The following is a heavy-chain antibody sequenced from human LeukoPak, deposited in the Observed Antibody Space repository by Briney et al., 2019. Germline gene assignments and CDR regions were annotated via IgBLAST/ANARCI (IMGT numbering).Heavy chain of an antibody. J-gene: IGHJ4*02. V-gene: IGHV3-7*01. CDR3: RGLDY. D-gene: IGHD3-16*01. CDR1: GFTFSSYA. Sequence: GGSLRLSCAASGFTFSSYAMSWVRQAPGKGLEWVANIKQDGSEKYYVDSVKGRFTISRDNAKNSLYLQMNSLRAEDTAVYYCRGLDYWGQGTLVTVSS. CDR2: IKQDGSEK.